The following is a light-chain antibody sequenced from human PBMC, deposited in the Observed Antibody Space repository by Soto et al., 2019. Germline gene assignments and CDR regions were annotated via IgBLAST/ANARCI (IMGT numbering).Light chain of an antibody. J-gene: IGLJ1*01. V-gene: IGLV2-14*03. CDR3: NSYSTGDTRYV. CDR2: DVS. Sequence: QSALTQPAFVSGSPGQSINISCTGTSSDVGGYNYVSWYQQHPGKVPKLLIYDVSNRPSVVSNRFSGSKSGNTASLTISGLQAEDEADYYCNSYSTGDTRYVFGTGTKLTVL. CDR1: SSDVGGYNY.